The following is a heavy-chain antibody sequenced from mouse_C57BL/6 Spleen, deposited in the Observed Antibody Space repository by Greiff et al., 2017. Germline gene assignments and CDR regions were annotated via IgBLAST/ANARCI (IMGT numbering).Heavy chain of an antibody. D-gene: IGHD1-1*01. V-gene: IGHV1-82*01. CDR3: ARSGIYYYGSSYPWYFDV. CDR1: GYAFSSSW. CDR2: IYPGDGDT. J-gene: IGHJ1*03. Sequence: QVQLQQSGPELVKPGASVKISCKASGYAFSSSWMNWVKQRPGKGLEWIGRIYPGDGDTNYNGKFKGKATLTADKSSSTAYMQLSSLTSEDSAVYFCARSGIYYYGSSYPWYFDVWGTGTTVTVSS.